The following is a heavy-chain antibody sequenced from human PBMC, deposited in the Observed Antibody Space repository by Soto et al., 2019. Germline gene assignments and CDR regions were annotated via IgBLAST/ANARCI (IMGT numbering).Heavy chain of an antibody. V-gene: IGHV1-18*04. CDR3: ARVSSSIVVVPDYGMDV. D-gene: IGHD2-15*01. J-gene: IGHJ6*02. CDR1: GYTFISHG. Sequence: QVQLVQSGVEVKKPGASVKFSCKASGYTFISHGISWVRQAPGQGLEWMGWIIGKNGNTNYAQKLQGRVTLTTDTSTSTAYMERRSLRSDDTAVYYCARVSSSIVVVPDYGMDVWGQGTTVTVSS. CDR2: IIGKNGNT.